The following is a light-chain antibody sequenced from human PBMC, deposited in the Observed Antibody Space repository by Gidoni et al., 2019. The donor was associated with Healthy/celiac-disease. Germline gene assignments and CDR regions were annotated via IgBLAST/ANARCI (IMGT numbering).Light chain of an antibody. V-gene: IGKV3-11*01. CDR3: QQRSNLGFT. CDR2: DAS. CDR1: QSVSSY. Sequence: EIVLTQSPATLSLSPGERATLSCRASQSVSSYLAWYQQKPVQAPRLLIYDASNRATGIPARFSGSGSGTYFTLTISSLEPEDFAVYSCQQRSNLGFTFGPGTKVDIK. J-gene: IGKJ3*01.